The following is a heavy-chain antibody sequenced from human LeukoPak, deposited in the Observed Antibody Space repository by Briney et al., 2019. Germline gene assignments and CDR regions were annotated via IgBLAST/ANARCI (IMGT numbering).Heavy chain of an antibody. CDR1: GGPISSGGYY. J-gene: IGHJ5*02. CDR3: ASVRGYSSGWYASGFDP. D-gene: IGHD6-19*01. V-gene: IGHV4-31*03. Sequence: PSQTLSPTCTVSGGPISSGGYYWSWIRQHPGKGLEWIGYIYYSGSTYYNPSLKSRVTISVDTSKNQFSLKLSSVTVADTAVYYCASVRGYSSGWYASGFDPWGQGTLVTVSS. CDR2: IYYSGST.